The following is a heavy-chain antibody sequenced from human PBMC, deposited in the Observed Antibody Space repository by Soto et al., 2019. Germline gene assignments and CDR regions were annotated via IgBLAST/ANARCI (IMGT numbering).Heavy chain of an antibody. J-gene: IGHJ4*02. D-gene: IGHD3-22*01. CDR3: ARGSYYYDGSGYYHY. CDR1: GGSISSGDYY. Sequence: SETLSLTCTVSGGSISSGDYYWSWIRQPPGKGLEWIGYIYYSGSTYYNPSLKSRVTISVDTSKNRFSLKLSSVTAADTAVYYCARGSYYYDGSGYYHYWGQGTLVTVSS. CDR2: IYYSGST. V-gene: IGHV4-30-4*01.